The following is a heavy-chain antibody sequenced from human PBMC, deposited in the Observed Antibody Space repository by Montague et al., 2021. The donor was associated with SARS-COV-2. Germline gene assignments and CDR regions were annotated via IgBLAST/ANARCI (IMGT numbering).Heavy chain of an antibody. Sequence: SETLSLTCTVSGDSIRCSDYYWGWIRQPPGKGLEWIGNIYNGGTTYYNPSLKSRVTIFVDTSKNQFSLKLSSVTAADTAMYYCATRPRYSQNGFELWGQGTLVTVSS. CDR3: ATRPRYSQNGFEL. J-gene: IGHJ4*02. CDR2: IYNGGTT. D-gene: IGHD2-15*01. CDR1: GDSIRCSDYY. V-gene: IGHV4-39*01.